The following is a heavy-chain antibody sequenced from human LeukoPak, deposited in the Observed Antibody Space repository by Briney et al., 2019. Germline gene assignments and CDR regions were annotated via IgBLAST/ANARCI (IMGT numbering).Heavy chain of an antibody. Sequence: SETLSLPCTASGGPISSYYWSCMRHPPERARVGLGYIYYSGSTNYNPSLKSRVTISVDTSKNQFSLKLSSVTAADTAVYYCARVKYGDYYYYYMDVWGKGTTVTVSS. CDR3: ARVKYGDYYYYYMDV. V-gene: IGHV4-59*13. D-gene: IGHD4-17*01. CDR2: IYYSGST. J-gene: IGHJ6*03. CDR1: GGPISSYY.